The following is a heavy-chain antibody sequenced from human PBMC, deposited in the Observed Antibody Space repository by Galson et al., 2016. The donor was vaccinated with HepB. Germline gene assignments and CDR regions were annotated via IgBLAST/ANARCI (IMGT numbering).Heavy chain of an antibody. CDR1: GFTFSGYN. J-gene: IGHJ4*02. V-gene: IGHV3-48*02. D-gene: IGHD1-14*01. Sequence: SLRLSCTASGFTFSGYNMDWVRQAPGKGLEWVSYISSGSSAIYYADSVKGRFTIPRDNAKNSLYLQMNSLRDEDTAIYFSARDGNHGYDMDYWGQGTLVTVSS. CDR2: ISSGSSAI. CDR3: ARDGNHGYDMDY.